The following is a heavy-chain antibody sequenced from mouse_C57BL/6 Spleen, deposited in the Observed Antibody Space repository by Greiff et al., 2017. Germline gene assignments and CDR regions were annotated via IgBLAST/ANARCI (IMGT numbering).Heavy chain of an antibody. J-gene: IGHJ1*03. CDR2: ISSGGDYI. D-gene: IGHD2-4*01. Sequence: EVQRVESGEGLVKPGGSLKLSCAASGFTFSSYAMSWVRQTPEKRLEWVAYISSGGDYIYYADTVKGRFTISRDNARNTLYLQMSSLKSEDTAMYYCTRERGYYDYDRWYFGVWGTGTTVTVSS. CDR1: GFTFSSYA. CDR3: TRERGYYDYDRWYFGV. V-gene: IGHV5-9-1*02.